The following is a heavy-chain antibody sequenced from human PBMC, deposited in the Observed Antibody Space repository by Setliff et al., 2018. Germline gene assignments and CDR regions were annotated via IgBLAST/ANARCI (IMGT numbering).Heavy chain of an antibody. Sequence: GGSLRLSCAASGFTFSSYAMSWVRQAPGKGLEWVSAISGSGCSTYYADSVKGRFTISRDNSKNTLYLQMNSLRAEDTAVYYCAKAPGQWLGMLNWFDPWGQGTLVTVSS. D-gene: IGHD6-19*01. CDR2: ISGSGCST. V-gene: IGHV3-23*01. CDR3: AKAPGQWLGMLNWFDP. CDR1: GFTFSSYA. J-gene: IGHJ5*02.